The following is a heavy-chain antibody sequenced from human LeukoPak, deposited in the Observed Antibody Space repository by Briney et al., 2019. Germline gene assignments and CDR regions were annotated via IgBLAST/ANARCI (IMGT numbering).Heavy chain of an antibody. CDR1: GYTFTSYA. D-gene: IGHD2-21*02. Sequence: ASVKVSCKASGYTFTSYAMNWVRQAPGQGLEWMGWINPNSGGTNYAQKFQGRVTMTRDTSTSTAYMELRSLRSDDTAVYYCARVVVTAYFNYFDYWGQGTLVTVSS. CDR2: INPNSGGT. CDR3: ARVVVTAYFNYFDY. V-gene: IGHV1-2*02. J-gene: IGHJ4*02.